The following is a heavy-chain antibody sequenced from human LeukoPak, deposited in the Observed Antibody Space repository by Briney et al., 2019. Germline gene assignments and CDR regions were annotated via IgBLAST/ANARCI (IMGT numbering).Heavy chain of an antibody. V-gene: IGHV4-4*07. Sequence: SETLSLTCTVSGGSISSYYWSWIRQSAGKGLEWIGRIYTSGSTNYNPSLKSRVTMSVDTSKNQFSLKLSSVTAAGTAVYYCARDRGTWNDDGFDYWGQGTLVTVSS. J-gene: IGHJ4*02. CDR2: IYTSGST. CDR3: ARDRGTWNDDGFDY. CDR1: GGSISSYY. D-gene: IGHD1-1*01.